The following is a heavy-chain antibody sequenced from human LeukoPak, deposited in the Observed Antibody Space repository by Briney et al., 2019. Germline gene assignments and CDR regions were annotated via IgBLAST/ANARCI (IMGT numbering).Heavy chain of an antibody. J-gene: IGHJ4*02. CDR2: IRSSGSTV. CDR1: GFTFSDYY. V-gene: IGHV3-11*01. CDR3: ARGNSGWSYIDY. Sequence: GGSLRLSCAASGFTFSDYYMSWIRQAPGKGLEWVSYIRSSGSTVSYADSVKGRFTISRDNAKNSLYLQMNSLRAEDTAVYYCARGNSGWSYIDYWGQGTLVTVSP. D-gene: IGHD6-19*01.